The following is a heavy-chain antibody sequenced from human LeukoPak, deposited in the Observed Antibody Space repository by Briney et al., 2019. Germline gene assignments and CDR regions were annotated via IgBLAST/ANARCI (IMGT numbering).Heavy chain of an antibody. D-gene: IGHD3-22*01. CDR3: ARDLRIGYYDSSVIGAFDI. J-gene: IGHJ3*02. CDR2: IIPIFGTA. CDR1: GGTFSSYA. V-gene: IGHV1-69*05. Sequence: ASVNVSCKASGGTFSSYAISWVRQAPGQGLEWMGRIIPIFGTANYAQKFQGRVTITTDESTSTAYMELSSLRSEDTAVYYCARDLRIGYYDSSVIGAFDIWGQGTMVTVSS.